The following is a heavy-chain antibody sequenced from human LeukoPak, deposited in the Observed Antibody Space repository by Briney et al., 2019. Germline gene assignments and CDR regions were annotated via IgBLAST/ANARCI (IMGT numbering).Heavy chain of an antibody. Sequence: PSETLSLTCAVYGGSFSGYYWSWIRQPPGKGLEWIGEINHSGSTNCNPSLKSRVSISIDTSKSQFSLKLSSVTAADTAVYYCASETTVTPYWYFDLWGRGTLVTVSS. CDR3: ASETTVTPYWYFDL. CDR1: GGSFSGYY. V-gene: IGHV4-34*01. J-gene: IGHJ2*01. CDR2: INHSGST. D-gene: IGHD4-17*01.